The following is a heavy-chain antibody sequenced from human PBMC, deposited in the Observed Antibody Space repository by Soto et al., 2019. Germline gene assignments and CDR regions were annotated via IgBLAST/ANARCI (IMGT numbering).Heavy chain of an antibody. D-gene: IGHD1-1*01. Sequence: GGSVRLSCAASGVTFSSYWMSWVRQAPGKGPEWVANIKQDGSEKYYVDSVKGRFTISRDNAKNSLYLQMNSLRAEDTAVYYCARNLNGYGNWDYWGKGNLVTVSS. CDR1: GVTFSSYW. CDR2: IKQDGSEK. V-gene: IGHV3-7*01. CDR3: ARNLNGYGNWDY. J-gene: IGHJ4*02.